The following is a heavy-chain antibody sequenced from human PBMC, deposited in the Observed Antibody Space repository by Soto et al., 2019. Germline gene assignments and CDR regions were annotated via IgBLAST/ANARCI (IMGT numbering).Heavy chain of an antibody. J-gene: IGHJ4*02. CDR2: IYPSDSDT. CDR1: GYNFAGYW. CDR3: ARGGVSTRTFDY. Sequence: SVESLSISCQGSGYNFAGYWIAWVRQMPGKGLELMGIIYPSDSDTRYRPSFQGQVTISADKSISSAYLQWSSLRASDTAMYYCARGGVSTRTFDYWGQGTPVTVSS. D-gene: IGHD3-3*01. V-gene: IGHV5-51*01.